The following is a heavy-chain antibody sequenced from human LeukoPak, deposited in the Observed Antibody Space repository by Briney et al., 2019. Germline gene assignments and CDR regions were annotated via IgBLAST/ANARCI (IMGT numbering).Heavy chain of an antibody. CDR3: ARDAYCSGGSCYHHEYYYYMDV. V-gene: IGHV1-69*05. J-gene: IGHJ6*03. CDR2: IIPIFGTA. Sequence: SVKVSCKASGCTFSSYAISWVRQAPGQGLEWMGGIIPIFGTANYAQKFQGRVTITTDESTSTAYMELSSLRSEDTAVYYCARDAYCSGGSCYHHEYYYYMDVWGKGTTVTVSS. D-gene: IGHD2-15*01. CDR1: GCTFSSYA.